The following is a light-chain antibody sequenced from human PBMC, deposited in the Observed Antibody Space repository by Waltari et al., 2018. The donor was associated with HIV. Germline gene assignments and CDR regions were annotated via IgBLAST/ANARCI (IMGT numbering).Light chain of an antibody. Sequence: QSVLTQPPSVSGTPGQTVTISCSGSTSNIETEALYWYQQLPGTAPKLLIYRNYKRPSGVSDRFSCSKSGASASLVISGLRSEDEAHYYCVSYDSRLDERPFGGGTKLTVL. CDR3: VSYDSRLDERP. CDR2: RNY. V-gene: IGLV1-47*01. J-gene: IGLJ3*02. CDR1: TSNIETEA.